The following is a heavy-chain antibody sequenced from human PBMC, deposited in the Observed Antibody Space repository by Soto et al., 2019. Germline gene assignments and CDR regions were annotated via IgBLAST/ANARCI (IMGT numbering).Heavy chain of an antibody. J-gene: IGHJ4*02. V-gene: IGHV1-69*12. D-gene: IGHD6-25*01. Sequence: QVQLVQSGAEVKKPGSSVKVSCKASGGTFSSYAISWVRQAPGQGLEWMGGIIPIFGTANYAQKFQGRVXIXAXXSTITAYVELSSLRSEDAAVYYCARRKRRLQFPDYWGQGTLVTVSS. CDR2: IIPIFGTA. CDR1: GGTFSSYA. CDR3: ARRKRRLQFPDY.